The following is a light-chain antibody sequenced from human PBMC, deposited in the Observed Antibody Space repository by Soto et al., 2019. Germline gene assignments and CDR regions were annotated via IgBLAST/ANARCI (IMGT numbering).Light chain of an antibody. CDR3: SSYTTSNTRQIV. V-gene: IGLV2-14*03. J-gene: IGLJ1*01. CDR1: SSNVGGYNY. Sequence: QSALTQPASVSGSLGESVASSCTGTSSNVGGYNYVSWYQHHPGKAPKLIIYDVSNRPSGVSNRFSGSKSGNTASLTISGLQPEDEADYYCSSYTTSNTRQIVFGTGTKVTVL. CDR2: DVS.